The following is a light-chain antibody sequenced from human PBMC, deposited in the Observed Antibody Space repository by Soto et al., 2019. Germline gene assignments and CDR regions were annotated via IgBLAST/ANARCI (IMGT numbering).Light chain of an antibody. V-gene: IGKV3D-15*01. CDR2: GAS. Sequence: IVMTQSPATLSVSPGQRATLSCRASQSITSNLAWYQQKPGQAPRLLIYGASSRATGTPDRFSGSGSGSEFTLPISSLESEDFAVYYCQQYKNWPRTFGQGTKVEIK. CDR3: QQYKNWPRT. J-gene: IGKJ1*01. CDR1: QSITSN.